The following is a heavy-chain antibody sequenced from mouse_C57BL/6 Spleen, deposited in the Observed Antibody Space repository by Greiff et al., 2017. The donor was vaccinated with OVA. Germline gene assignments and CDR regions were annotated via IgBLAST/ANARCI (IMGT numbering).Heavy chain of an antibody. D-gene: IGHD1-1*01. Sequence: EVQLVESGGGLVQPGGSLSLSCAASGFTFTDYYMSWVRQPPGKALEWLGFIRNKANGYTTEYSASVKGRFTISRDNSQSILYLQMNALRAEDSATYYCARLRRYAMDYWGQGTSVTVSS. CDR1: GFTFTDYY. J-gene: IGHJ4*01. V-gene: IGHV7-3*01. CDR3: ARLRRYAMDY. CDR2: IRNKANGYTT.